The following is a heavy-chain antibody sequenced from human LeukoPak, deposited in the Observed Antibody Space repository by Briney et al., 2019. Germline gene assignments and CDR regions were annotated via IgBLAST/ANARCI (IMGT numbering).Heavy chain of an antibody. J-gene: IGHJ4*02. CDR1: GGTFSSYA. D-gene: IGHD3-10*01. Sequence: SVKVSCKASGGTFSSYAISWVRQAPGQGLEWMGGIIPILGTANYAQKFQGRVTITTDESTSTAYMELSSLRSEDTVVYYCASGYPDYYGSGKLRTGNGYWGQGTLVTVSS. V-gene: IGHV1-69*05. CDR2: IIPILGTA. CDR3: ASGYPDYYGSGKLRTGNGY.